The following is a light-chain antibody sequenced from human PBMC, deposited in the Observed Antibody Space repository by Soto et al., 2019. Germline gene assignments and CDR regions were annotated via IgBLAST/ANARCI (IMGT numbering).Light chain of an antibody. J-gene: IGLJ2*01. Sequence: QSVLTQPPSASGTPGQVFTISCSGSNSNIGDNSVNWYQQLPGTAPKLLIHTNNQRPSGVPDRFSGSKSGTSASLAISRLQSEDEADYYCASWDDSLHGVTFGGGTKLTVL. CDR1: NSNIGDNS. CDR3: ASWDDSLHGVT. CDR2: TNN. V-gene: IGLV1-44*01.